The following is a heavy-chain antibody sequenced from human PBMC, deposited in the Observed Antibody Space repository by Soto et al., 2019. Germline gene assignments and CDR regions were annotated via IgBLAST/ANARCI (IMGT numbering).Heavy chain of an antibody. J-gene: IGHJ6*04. CDR2: ISYDGSNK. CDR1: GFTFSSYA. Sequence: GGSLRLSCAASGFTFSSYAMHWVRQAPGKGLERVAVISYDGSNKYYADSVKGRFTISRDNSKNTLYLQMNSLRAEDTAVYSCARVMASGYSQRQNCYYYNGMDVWGKGTTVTVSS. V-gene: IGHV3-30-3*01. CDR3: ARVMASGYSQRQNCYYYNGMDV. D-gene: IGHD3-9*01.